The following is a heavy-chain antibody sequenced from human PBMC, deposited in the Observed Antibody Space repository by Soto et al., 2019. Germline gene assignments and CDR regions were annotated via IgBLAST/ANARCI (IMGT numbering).Heavy chain of an antibody. CDR2: IDLSGTTT. D-gene: IGHD1-26*01. V-gene: IGHV3-23*03. Sequence: GGSLRLSCVASGFSFSDYSMSWVRQSPGKGLEWVSFIDLSGTTTYYRDSVKGRFTISKDRSRNTVYLRMNSLRVEDAGIYYCAKDRFPDGSYSFSYWGQRVLVTVSS. J-gene: IGHJ1*01. CDR3: AKDRFPDGSYSFSY. CDR1: GFSFSDYS.